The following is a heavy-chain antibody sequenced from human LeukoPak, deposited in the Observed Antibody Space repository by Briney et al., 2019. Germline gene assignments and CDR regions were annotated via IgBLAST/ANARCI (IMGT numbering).Heavy chain of an antibody. V-gene: IGHV3-7*01. Sequence: GGSLRLSCAASRFTFSNYWMSWVRQAPGKGLEWVANIKQDGSEKYYVDSVKGRFTISRDNAKNSLYLQMNSLRAEDTAVYYYAVYGSGFYPWGQGTLVTVSS. CDR1: RFTFSNYW. CDR3: AVYGSGFYP. J-gene: IGHJ5*02. CDR2: IKQDGSEK. D-gene: IGHD3-10*01.